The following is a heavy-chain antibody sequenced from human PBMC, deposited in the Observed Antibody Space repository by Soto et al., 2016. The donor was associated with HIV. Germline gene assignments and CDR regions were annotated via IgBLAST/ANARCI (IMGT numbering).Heavy chain of an antibody. CDR3: AKDGGVMYGSGSQKANYFDY. J-gene: IGHJ4*02. CDR1: GFTFSSYA. D-gene: IGHD3-10*01. V-gene: IGHV3-23*04. CDR2: ISGSGGST. Sequence: DVKLVESGGGIVQPGGSLRLSCAASGFTFSSYAMSWVRQAPGKGLEWVSAISGSGGSTYYADSVKGRFTISRDNSKNTLYLQMNSLRAEDTAVYYCAKDGGVMYGSGSQKANYFDYWGQGTLVTVSS.